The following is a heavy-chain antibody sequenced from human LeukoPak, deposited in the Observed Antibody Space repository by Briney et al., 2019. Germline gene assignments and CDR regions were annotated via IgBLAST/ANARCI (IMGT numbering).Heavy chain of an antibody. CDR1: GGSISSTSHY. CDR3: ARAGIAAGDHWFDP. V-gene: IGHV4-39*07. Sequence: SETLSLTCNVSGGSISSTSHYWVWIRQPPGKGLEWIGSIYYTGKSYYNPPLKSRVTISVDTSKNQFSLKLSSVTAADTAVYYCARAGIAAGDHWFDPWGQGTLVTVSS. D-gene: IGHD6-13*01. CDR2: IYYTGKS. J-gene: IGHJ5*02.